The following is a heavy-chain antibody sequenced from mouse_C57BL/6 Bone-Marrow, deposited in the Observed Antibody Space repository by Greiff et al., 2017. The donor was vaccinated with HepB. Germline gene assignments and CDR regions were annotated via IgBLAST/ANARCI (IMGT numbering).Heavy chain of an antibody. Sequence: DVHLVESGGDLVKPGGSLKLSCAASGFTFSSYGMSWVRQTPDKRLEWVATISSGGSYTYYPDSVKGRFTISRDNAKNTLYLQMSSLKSEDTAMYYCARHFSSYWGQGTTLTVSS. V-gene: IGHV5-6*01. J-gene: IGHJ2*01. CDR3: ARHFSSY. CDR2: ISSGGSYT. CDR1: GFTFSSYG.